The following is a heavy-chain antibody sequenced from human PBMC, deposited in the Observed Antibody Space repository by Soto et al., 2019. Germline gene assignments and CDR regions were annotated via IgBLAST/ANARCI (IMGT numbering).Heavy chain of an antibody. CDR1: GGSISSSSHY. CDR2: MYYSGHT. CDR3: AMTLWFGNTPNSFDP. Sequence: QLQLQESGPGLVKPSETLSLTCTVSGGSISSSSHYWGSNRQPPGKGLEWIASMYYSGHTYYNPSLRSRVTISVDTSKNQFSLKLSSVTAADTAVYYCAMTLWFGNTPNSFDPWGQGTLVTVSS. D-gene: IGHD3-10*01. V-gene: IGHV4-39*01. J-gene: IGHJ5*02.